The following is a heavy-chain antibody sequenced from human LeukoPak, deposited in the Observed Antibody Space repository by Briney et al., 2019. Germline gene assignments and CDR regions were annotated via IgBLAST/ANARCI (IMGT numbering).Heavy chain of an antibody. J-gene: IGHJ4*02. CDR1: GFTLSSYW. CDR2: INGDGRIT. D-gene: IGHD4-11*01. Sequence: GGSLRLSCAASGFTLSSYWMHWVRQAPGKGLVWVSRINGDGRITTYADSVKGRFTTSRDTAKNTLYLQMNSLRAEDTAVYYCARQINDNSNSNWGQGTLVTVSS. V-gene: IGHV3-74*01. CDR3: ARQINDNSNSN.